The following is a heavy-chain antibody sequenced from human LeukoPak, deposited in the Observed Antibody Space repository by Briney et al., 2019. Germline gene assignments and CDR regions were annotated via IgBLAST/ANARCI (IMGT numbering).Heavy chain of an antibody. Sequence: TSQTLSLTCTVSGGSISSGRYYWSWIRQPAGKGLEWIGRIYTSGSTDYNPSLKSRVTISVDTSKNQFSLKLSSVTAADTAVYYCAREQELLDYWGQGTLVTVSS. D-gene: IGHD1-26*01. CDR2: IYTSGST. J-gene: IGHJ4*02. CDR1: GGSISSGRYY. V-gene: IGHV4-61*02. CDR3: AREQELLDY.